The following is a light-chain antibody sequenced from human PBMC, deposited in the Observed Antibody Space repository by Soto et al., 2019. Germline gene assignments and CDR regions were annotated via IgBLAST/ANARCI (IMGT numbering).Light chain of an antibody. V-gene: IGKV2-30*01. CDR2: RVS. J-gene: IGKJ2*01. CDR1: QSVVTGDGNTY. CDR3: LPGSRWPST. Sequence: DVVMTQSPLSLPVTLGQPASISCRSSQSVVTGDGNTYLDWFHQRPGQSPRRLIYRVSNRASGAPDGSRSSGSATDFTLKISRLDGEGVGLYYCLPGSRWPSTSGQGTTLEIK.